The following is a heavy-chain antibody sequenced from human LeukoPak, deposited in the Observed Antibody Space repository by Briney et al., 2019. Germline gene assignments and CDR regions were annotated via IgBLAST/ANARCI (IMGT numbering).Heavy chain of an antibody. CDR3: AIDLAGSIDY. CDR1: GFTFSRFL. V-gene: IGHV3-74*01. Sequence: GGSRRLSCEASGFTFSRFLMHWVRQAPGEGLVWVSLISNDGRTTRYADSVKGRFTISRDNAKNTLYLEMNSLRAEDMAVYYCAIDLAGSIDYWGQGTLVTVSS. D-gene: IGHD6-19*01. CDR2: ISNDGRTT. J-gene: IGHJ4*02.